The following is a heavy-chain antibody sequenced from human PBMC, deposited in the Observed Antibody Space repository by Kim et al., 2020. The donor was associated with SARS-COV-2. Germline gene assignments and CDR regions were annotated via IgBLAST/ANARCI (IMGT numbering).Heavy chain of an antibody. CDR1: GFTFSSYA. CDR3: AKRGSSGDYGMDV. CDR2: IYSGGSST. D-gene: IGHD6-6*01. V-gene: IGHV3-23*03. J-gene: IGHJ6*02. Sequence: GGSLRLSCVASGFTFSSYAMSWVRQAPGKGLEWVSVIYSGGSSTYYADSVKGRFTISRDNSKNTLYLQMNSLRAEDTAVYYCAKRGSSGDYGMDVWGQGTTVTVSS.